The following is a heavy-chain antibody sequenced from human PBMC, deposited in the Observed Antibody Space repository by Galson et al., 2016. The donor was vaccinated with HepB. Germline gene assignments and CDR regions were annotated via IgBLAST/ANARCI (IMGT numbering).Heavy chain of an antibody. V-gene: IGHV3-33*01. CDR3: ARDGYVWGSYRPSRYYHYYMDV. D-gene: IGHD3-16*02. CDR2: IWYDGSNK. Sequence: SLRLSCAASGFTFSNNGMHRVRQAPGKGLEWVAVIWYDGSNKYYADSVKGRFTISRDNSKNTLYLQMNRLRAEDTAVYYCARDGYVWGSYRPSRYYHYYMDVWGKGTTVTVSS. J-gene: IGHJ6*03. CDR1: GFTFSNNG.